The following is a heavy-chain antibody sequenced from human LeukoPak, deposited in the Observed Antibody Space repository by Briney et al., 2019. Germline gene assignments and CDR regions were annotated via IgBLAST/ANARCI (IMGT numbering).Heavy chain of an antibody. CDR2: IYYSGST. V-gene: IGHV4-59*01. J-gene: IGHJ5*02. Sequence: SETLSHTCTVSGGSISSYYWSWIRQPPGKGLEWIGYIYYSGSTNYNPSLKSRVTISVDTSKNQFSLKLSSVTPADTAVYYCARGGYYGSGNDFRFDPWGQGTLVTVSS. CDR1: GGSISSYY. CDR3: ARGGYYGSGNDFRFDP. D-gene: IGHD3-10*01.